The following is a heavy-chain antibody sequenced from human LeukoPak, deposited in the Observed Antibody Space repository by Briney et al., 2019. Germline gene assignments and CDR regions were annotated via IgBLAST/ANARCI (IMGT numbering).Heavy chain of an antibody. CDR2: MNPNSGNT. CDR1: GYTFTSYD. V-gene: IGHV1-8*01. Sequence: ASVKVSCKASGYTFTSYDINWVRQATGQGLEWMGWMNPNSGNTGYAQKFQGRVTMTRNTSISTAYMELSSLRSEDTAVYYCARERDFWSGYYLYYYGMDVWGQGTTVTVSS. D-gene: IGHD3-3*01. CDR3: ARERDFWSGYYLYYYGMDV. J-gene: IGHJ6*02.